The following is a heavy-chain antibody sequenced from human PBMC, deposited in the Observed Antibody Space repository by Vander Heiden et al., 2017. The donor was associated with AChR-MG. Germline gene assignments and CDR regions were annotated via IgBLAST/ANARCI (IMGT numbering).Heavy chain of an antibody. CDR3: AELDFWTRNQNWFDP. D-gene: IGHD3-3*01. Sequence: QVQLVESGGGVVQPGRSLRLSCAASGFTFSSYAMHWVRQAPGKGLEWVAVISYDGSNKYYADSVKGRFTISRDNSKNTLYLQMNSLRAEDTAVYYCAELDFWTRNQNWFDPWGQGTLVTVSS. J-gene: IGHJ5*02. CDR2: ISYDGSNK. CDR1: GFTFSSYA. V-gene: IGHV3-30-3*01.